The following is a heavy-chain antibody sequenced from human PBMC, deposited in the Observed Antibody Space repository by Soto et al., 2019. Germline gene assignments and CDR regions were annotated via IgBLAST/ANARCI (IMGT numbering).Heavy chain of an antibody. Sequence: PVGSLSLPSAVSGFNLSSHAIRCVLQTPRKWLEWVSSISSSSSYIYYADSVKGRFTISRDNAKNSLYLQMNSLRAEDTAVYYCAFLHDYGDAHYSPDMDICGEGTTVT. CDR3: AFLHDYGDAHYSPDMDI. CDR1: GFNLSSHA. J-gene: IGHJ6*03. V-gene: IGHV3-21*01. CDR2: ISSSSSYI. D-gene: IGHD4-17*01.